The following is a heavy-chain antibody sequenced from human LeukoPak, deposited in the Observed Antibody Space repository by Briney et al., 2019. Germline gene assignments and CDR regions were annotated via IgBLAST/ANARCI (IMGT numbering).Heavy chain of an antibody. CDR2: IYSGAGT. CDR1: GFLVSNYY. CDR3: ARSNGWYLDY. Sequence: GGSLRLSCAASGFLVSNYYMSWVRQAPGKGLEWVSVIYSGAGTYYADSVKGRFTISRDNSRNTLYLQMNSLRAEDTAVYYCARSNGWYLDYWGQETLVTVSS. D-gene: IGHD6-19*01. J-gene: IGHJ4*02. V-gene: IGHV3-53*01.